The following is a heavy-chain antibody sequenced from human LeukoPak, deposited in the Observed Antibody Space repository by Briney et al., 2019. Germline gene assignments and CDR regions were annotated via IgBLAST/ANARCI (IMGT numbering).Heavy chain of an antibody. J-gene: IGHJ4*02. CDR2: ISAYNGNT. CDR1: GGTFSSYA. CDR3: AIVTMVPY. D-gene: IGHD3-10*01. V-gene: IGHV1-18*01. Sequence: GASVKVSCKASGGTFSSYAISWVRQAPGQGLEWMGWISAYNGNTNYAQKLQGRVTMTTDTSTSTAYMELRSLRSDDTAVYYCAIVTMVPYWGQGTLVTVSS.